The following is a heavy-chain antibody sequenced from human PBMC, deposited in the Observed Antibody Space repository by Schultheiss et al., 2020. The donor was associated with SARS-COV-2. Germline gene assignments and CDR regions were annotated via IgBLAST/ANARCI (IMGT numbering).Heavy chain of an antibody. CDR1: GGSFSGYY. D-gene: IGHD1-1*01. CDR2: INHSGNT. V-gene: IGHV4-34*01. CDR3: ARDLAGTNDY. Sequence: SETLSLTCAVYGGSFSGYYWSWIRQPPGKGLEWIGEINHSGNTNYNPSLKSRITILVDTSKNQFSLTLTSVTAADTAVYHCARDLAGTNDYWGQGTLVTVSS. J-gene: IGHJ4*02.